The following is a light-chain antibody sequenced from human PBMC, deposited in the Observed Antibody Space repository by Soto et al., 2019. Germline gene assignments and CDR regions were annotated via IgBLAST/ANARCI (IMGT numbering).Light chain of an antibody. Sequence: QSVLTQPASVSGFPGQSMTISCTGTSSDVGRYNLVSWYQQHPGKAPKLMIYEGSRRPSGVSNRFSGSKSGNTASLTISGLQAEDEADYYCCSYAGSSTVVFGGGTKLTVL. CDR3: CSYAGSSTVV. V-gene: IGLV2-23*01. CDR1: SSDVGRYNL. J-gene: IGLJ2*01. CDR2: EGS.